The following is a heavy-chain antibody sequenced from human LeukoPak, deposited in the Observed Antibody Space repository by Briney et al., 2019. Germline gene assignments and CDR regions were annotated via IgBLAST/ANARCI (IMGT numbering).Heavy chain of an antibody. CDR2: INPTGGST. Sequence: ASVKVSCKASGYTFTTYYIHWVRQAPGQGLEWMGIINPTGGSTTYAQKSQGRVTMTRDTSTSTVFMEVNSLRSEDTAVYYCALYSSTSYWGQGTLVTVSS. CDR1: GYTFTTYY. CDR3: ALYSSTSY. D-gene: IGHD6-13*01. J-gene: IGHJ4*02. V-gene: IGHV1-46*01.